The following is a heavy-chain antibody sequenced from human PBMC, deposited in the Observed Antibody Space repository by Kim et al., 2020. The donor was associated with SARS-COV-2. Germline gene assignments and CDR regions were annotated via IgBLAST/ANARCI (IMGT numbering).Heavy chain of an antibody. V-gene: IGHV3-23*01. CDR2: ISGSGGST. D-gene: IGHD6-19*01. CDR3: AKEPRAPYSSGWYYFDY. CDR1: GFTFSSYA. Sequence: GGSLRLSCAASGFTFSSYAMSWVRQAPGKGLEWVSAISGSGGSTYYADSVKGRFTISRDNSKNTLYLQMNSLRAEDTAVYYCAKEPRAPYSSGWYYFDYWGQGTLVTVSS. J-gene: IGHJ4*02.